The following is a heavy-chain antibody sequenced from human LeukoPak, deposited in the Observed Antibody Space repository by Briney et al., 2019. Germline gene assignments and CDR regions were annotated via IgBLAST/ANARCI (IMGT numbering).Heavy chain of an antibody. Sequence: PGGSLRLSCAASGFTFDNYAMHWVRQAPGKGLEWVSGISWNSGSIGYADSVKGRFTISRDNAKNSLYLQMNSLRAEDTALYYCAKSPIVGATRGSLSYWGQGTLVTVSS. CDR2: ISWNSGSI. J-gene: IGHJ4*02. D-gene: IGHD1-26*01. CDR3: AKSPIVGATRGSLSY. V-gene: IGHV3-9*01. CDR1: GFTFDNYA.